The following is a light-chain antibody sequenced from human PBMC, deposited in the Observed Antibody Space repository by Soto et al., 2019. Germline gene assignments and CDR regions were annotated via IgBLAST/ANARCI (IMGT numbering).Light chain of an antibody. CDR3: HVWDSSSDHYV. CDR2: DDS. CDR1: NIGGKS. J-gene: IGLJ1*01. V-gene: IGLV3-21*02. Sequence: ELTQPPSVSVAPGQTASITCGGNNIGGKSVHWYQQKPGQAPVLVVYDDSDRPSGIPDRFSGSNSGDTATLTIRRVEAGDEADYYCHVWDSSSDHYVFGTGTKVSVL.